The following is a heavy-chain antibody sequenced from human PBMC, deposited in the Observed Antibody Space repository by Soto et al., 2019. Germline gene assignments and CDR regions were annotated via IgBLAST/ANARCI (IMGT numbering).Heavy chain of an antibody. Sequence: ASVKVSCKASGYTFTSYGISWVLRAPGQGLEWMGWISAYNGNTNYAQKLQGRVTMTTDTSTSTAYMELRSLRSDDTAVYYCAREVLEWLLYGWFDPWGQGTLVTVSS. CDR3: AREVLEWLLYGWFDP. J-gene: IGHJ5*02. V-gene: IGHV1-18*01. CDR2: ISAYNGNT. CDR1: GYTFTSYG. D-gene: IGHD3-3*01.